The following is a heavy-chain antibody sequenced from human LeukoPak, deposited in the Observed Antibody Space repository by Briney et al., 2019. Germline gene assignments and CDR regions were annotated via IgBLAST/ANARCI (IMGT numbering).Heavy chain of an antibody. V-gene: IGHV4-39*01. D-gene: IGHD3-22*01. CDR3: ASREDYYDTGYYFDY. Sequence: PSETLSLTCTVSGGSISNSSYYWGWIRQPPGKGLEWIGSIYYSGSTYYDPSLKSRVTISVDTSKNQFSLKLSSVTAADTAVYYCASREDYYDTGYYFDYWGQGTLVTVSS. CDR1: GGSISNSSYY. J-gene: IGHJ4*02. CDR2: IYYSGST.